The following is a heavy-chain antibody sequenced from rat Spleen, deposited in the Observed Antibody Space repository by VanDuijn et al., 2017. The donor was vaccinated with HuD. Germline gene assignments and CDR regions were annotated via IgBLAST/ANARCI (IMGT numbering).Heavy chain of an antibody. CDR2: ITNTGGST. CDR3: TRDRSSDPGVMDA. D-gene: IGHD1-3*01. CDR1: GFTFNNYW. Sequence: EVQLVESGGGLVQPGRSLKLSCVASGFTFNNYWMTWIRQAPGQGLEWVASITNTGGSTYYPDSVKGRFTISRDNAKSTLYLQMKRLGSEDTATYYCTRDRSSDPGVMDAWGQGASVTVSS. V-gene: IGHV5-31*01. J-gene: IGHJ4*01.